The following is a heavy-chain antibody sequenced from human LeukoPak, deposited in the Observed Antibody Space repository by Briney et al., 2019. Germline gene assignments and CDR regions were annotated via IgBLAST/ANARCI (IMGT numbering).Heavy chain of an antibody. D-gene: IGHD3-22*01. Sequence: SETLSLTCAVSGGSISSGGYSWSWIRQPPGKGLEWIGYIYHSGSTYYNPSLKSRVTISVDRSKNQFSLKLSSVTAADTAVYYCARADAPSGPKNYYDSSGPEFYFDYWGQGTLVTVSS. CDR1: GGSISSGGYS. J-gene: IGHJ4*02. V-gene: IGHV4-30-2*01. CDR2: IYHSGST. CDR3: ARADAPSGPKNYYDSSGPEFYFDY.